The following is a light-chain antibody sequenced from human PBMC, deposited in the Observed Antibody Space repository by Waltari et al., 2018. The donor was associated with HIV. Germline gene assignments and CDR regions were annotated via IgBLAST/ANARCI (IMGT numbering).Light chain of an antibody. J-gene: IGLJ2*01. CDR2: SNK. CDR1: SSNIGSNT. CDR3: AVWGDSLNGPV. V-gene: IGLV1-44*01. Sequence: QSVLTQPPSASGTPGQRVTISCSGSSSNIGSNTVNWYQQLPGTAPKLLIYSNKQRPSGVPDRFAGSKSGTSASRAISGLQSEDEADYYCAVWGDSLNGPVFGGGTKLTVL.